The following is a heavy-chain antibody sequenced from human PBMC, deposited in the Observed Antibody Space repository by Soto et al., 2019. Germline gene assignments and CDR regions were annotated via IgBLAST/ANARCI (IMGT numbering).Heavy chain of an antibody. D-gene: IGHD2-2*01. CDR3: AGAEGKYQLTSDY. V-gene: IGHV4-30-4*01. Sequence: TLSLTCTVSGGSISSGDYYWSWIRQPPGKGLEWIGYIYYSGSTYYNPSLKSRVTISVDTSKNQFSLKLSSVTAADTAVYYCAGAEGKYQLTSDYWGQGTLVTVSS. J-gene: IGHJ4*02. CDR2: IYYSGST. CDR1: GGSISSGDYY.